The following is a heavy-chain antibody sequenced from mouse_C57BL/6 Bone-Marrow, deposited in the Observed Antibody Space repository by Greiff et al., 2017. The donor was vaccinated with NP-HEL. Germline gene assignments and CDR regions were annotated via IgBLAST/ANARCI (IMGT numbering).Heavy chain of an antibody. J-gene: IGHJ4*01. CDR3: TSSRWLLRRGAMDY. V-gene: IGHV6-6*01. CDR1: GFTFSDAW. Sequence: EVMLVESGGGLVQPGGSMKLSCAASGFTFSDAWMDWVRQSPEKGLEWVAEIRNKANNHATYYAESVKGRFTISRDDSKSSVYLQMNSLRAEDTGIYYCTSSRWLLRRGAMDYWGQGTSVTVSS. D-gene: IGHD2-3*01. CDR2: IRNKANNHAT.